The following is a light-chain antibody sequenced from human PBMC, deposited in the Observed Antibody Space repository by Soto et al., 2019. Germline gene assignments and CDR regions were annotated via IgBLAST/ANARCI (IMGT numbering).Light chain of an antibody. Sequence: EIVLTQSPATLSLSPGERAALSCRASQSVSSYLAWYQQKPGQAPRPLIYDASNRATGIPARFSGSGSGTDFTLTISSLDPEDFAVYFCQRRSNWPSTFGGGTKVEI. V-gene: IGKV3-11*01. CDR3: QRRSNWPST. CDR1: QSVSSY. CDR2: DAS. J-gene: IGKJ4*01.